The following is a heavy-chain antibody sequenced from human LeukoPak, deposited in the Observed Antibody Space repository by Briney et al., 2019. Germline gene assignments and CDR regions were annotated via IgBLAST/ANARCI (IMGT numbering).Heavy chain of an antibody. V-gene: IGHV4-34*01. J-gene: IGHJ5*02. CDR2: INHSGST. CDR1: GGSFSGYY. CDR3: ARDGTYDFWSGYYTGMESNWFDP. D-gene: IGHD3-3*01. Sequence: SETLSLTCAVYGGSFSGYYWSWIRQPPGKGLEWIGEINHSGSTNYNPSLKSRGTISVDTSKNQFSLKLSSVTAADTAVYYCARDGTYDFWSGYYTGMESNWFDPWGQGTLVTVSS.